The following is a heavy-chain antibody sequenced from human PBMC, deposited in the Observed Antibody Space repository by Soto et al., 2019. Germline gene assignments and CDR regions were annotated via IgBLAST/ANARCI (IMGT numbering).Heavy chain of an antibody. V-gene: IGHV1-46*03. CDR2: INPFDGSR. Sequence: VASVKVSCKASGYSISSYYIHWVRQAPGQGLEWMGWINPFDGSRMFAQSFQGRVTMTRDTSTSTVYMEVSSLRSEDTAVYYCSRVDPGEXSPFDHWG. D-gene: IGHD3-10*01. J-gene: IGHJ4*01. CDR1: GYSISSYY. CDR3: SRVDPGEXSPFDH.